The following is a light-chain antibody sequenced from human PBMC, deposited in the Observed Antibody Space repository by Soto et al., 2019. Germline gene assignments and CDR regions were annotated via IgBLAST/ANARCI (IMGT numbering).Light chain of an antibody. CDR2: GAS. J-gene: IGKJ5*01. Sequence: VLTQSLGAVSLTTVERDTLSGMASKSVRHNNLNWYQQKPGQAPRLLMYGASIRATGIPDRFSGSGSGTDFTLTISRLEPEDFALYYCQQYGNSAPITFGQGTRLEIK. CDR1: KSVRHNN. V-gene: IGKV3-20*01. CDR3: QQYGNSAPIT.